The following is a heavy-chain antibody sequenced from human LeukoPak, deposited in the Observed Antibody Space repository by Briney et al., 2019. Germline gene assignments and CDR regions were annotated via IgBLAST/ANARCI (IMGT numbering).Heavy chain of an antibody. CDR3: ARDFGRYSGYDFDF. CDR1: GYTFTSYY. J-gene: IGHJ4*02. D-gene: IGHD5-12*01. CDR2: IHPTGGDT. Sequence: ASVKVSCKASGYTFTSYYMHWVRQAPGQGLEWMGIIHPTGGDTRYAQKFKGRVTMTRDTSITTAYMELSRLRSDDTAVYYCARDFGRYSGYDFDFWGQGTLVTVSS. V-gene: IGHV1-46*01.